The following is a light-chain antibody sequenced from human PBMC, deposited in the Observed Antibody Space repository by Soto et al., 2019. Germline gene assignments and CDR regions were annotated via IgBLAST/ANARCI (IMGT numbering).Light chain of an antibody. CDR3: QQRDNCPPLT. J-gene: IGKJ4*01. Sequence: RKTHSCRASRSVGSFLAWYQQKPGQAPRLLIYDASSRATGIPARFSGSGSGTDFTPTIGSLEREDFACYYGQQRDNCPPLTFGGGTKVDIK. CDR1: RSVGSF. V-gene: IGKV3-11*01. CDR2: DAS.